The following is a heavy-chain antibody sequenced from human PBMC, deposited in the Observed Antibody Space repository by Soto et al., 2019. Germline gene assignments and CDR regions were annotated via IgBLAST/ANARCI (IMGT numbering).Heavy chain of an antibody. CDR3: ARDAYYYDSSDPGAFDI. CDR2: IIPIFGTA. J-gene: IGHJ3*02. V-gene: IGHV1-69*01. Sequence: QVQLVQSGAEVKKPGSSVKVSCKASGGTFSSYAISWVRQAPGHGLEWMGGIIPIFGTANYAQKFQGRVTITADESTSTADMELSSLRSEDTAVYYCARDAYYYDSSDPGAFDIWGQGTMVTVSS. CDR1: GGTFSSYA. D-gene: IGHD3-22*01.